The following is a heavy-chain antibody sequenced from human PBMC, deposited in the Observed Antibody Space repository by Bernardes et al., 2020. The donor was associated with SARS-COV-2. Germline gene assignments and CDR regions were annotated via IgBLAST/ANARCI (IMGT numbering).Heavy chain of an antibody. V-gene: IGHV3-53*01. CDR3: ARDAGTPYSFGPHLDY. J-gene: IGHJ4*02. CDR1: AFTASNHY. Sequence: GGSLRLSCAASAFTASNHYMTWLRQAPGKGLQWVSVIYSCGTTYYADSAKGRFTISRDNSQNTLYLQMNSLRDEDTAVDFWARDAGTPYSFGPHLDYWGQGTLVTVSS. CDR2: IYSCGTT. D-gene: IGHD5-18*01.